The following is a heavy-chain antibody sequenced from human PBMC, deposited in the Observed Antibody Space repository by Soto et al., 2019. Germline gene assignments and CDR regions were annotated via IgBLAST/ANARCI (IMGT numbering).Heavy chain of an antibody. CDR1: GGSVSSGSYY. CDR3: AREGSSGYYTFDQ. Sequence: SETLSLTCTVSGGSVSSGSYYWSWIRQPPGKGLEWIGYIYYSGSTKYNSSLKSRVTISVDTSKNQFSLKLSSVTAADTAVYYCAREGSSGYYTFDQWGQGTLVTVSS. CDR2: IYYSGST. J-gene: IGHJ4*02. D-gene: IGHD3-22*01. V-gene: IGHV4-61*01.